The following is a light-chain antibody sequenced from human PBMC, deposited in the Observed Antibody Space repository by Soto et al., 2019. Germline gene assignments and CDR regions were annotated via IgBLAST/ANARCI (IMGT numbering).Light chain of an antibody. V-gene: IGLV2-14*01. CDR1: SSDAGGYYY. CDR2: EVT. J-gene: IGLJ2*01. CDR3: SSYTSSSAPHVV. Sequence: QSALTQPASVSGSPGQSITISCTGTSSDAGGYYYVSWYQHHPGKAPKLIIYEVTNRPSGVSYRFSGSKSGNTAALIISGLHAEDEADYYCSSYTSSSAPHVVFGGGTKLTVL.